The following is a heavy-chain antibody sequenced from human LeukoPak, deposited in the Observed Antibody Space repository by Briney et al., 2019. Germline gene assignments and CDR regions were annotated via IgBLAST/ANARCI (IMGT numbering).Heavy chain of an antibody. CDR2: IYYSGMT. Sequence: PSETLSLTCTVSGGSISSYYWSRIRQPPGKGLEWIGYIYYSGMTNYNPSLKSRVTISLDTSKNQFSLKLSSVTAADTAVYYCASADYDDYYIDFWGQGTLVTVSS. CDR3: ASADYDDYYIDF. J-gene: IGHJ4*02. V-gene: IGHV4-59*01. CDR1: GGSISSYY. D-gene: IGHD4-17*01.